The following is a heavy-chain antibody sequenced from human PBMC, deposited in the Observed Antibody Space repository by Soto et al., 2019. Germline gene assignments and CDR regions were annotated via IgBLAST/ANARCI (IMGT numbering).Heavy chain of an antibody. CDR1: GYSFTTYW. V-gene: IGHV5-51*03. CDR2: IYPGDSDT. CDR3: AIPYTSGHDYVYDQ. D-gene: IGHD4-17*01. J-gene: IGHJ4*02. Sequence: EVQLVQSGAEVKKPGESLKISCKGSGYSFTTYWIAWVRQMPGEGLEWMGIIYPGDSDTRYNPSFQGQVTISADKSLTTAYLQWSSLKASDTAMYYCAIPYTSGHDYVYDQWGQGTLVTVSS.